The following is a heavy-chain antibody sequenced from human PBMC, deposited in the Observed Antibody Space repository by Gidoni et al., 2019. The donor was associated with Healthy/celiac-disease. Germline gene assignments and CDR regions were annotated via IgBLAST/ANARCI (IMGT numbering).Heavy chain of an antibody. J-gene: IGHJ3*02. CDR1: GYTFTRYS. V-gene: IGHV1-2*06. D-gene: IGHD3-16*01. CDR2: LNPNSGGT. Sequence: VQLVQPGAEGMKPGASVKVCCTASGYTFTRYSMHWVPQARGQGLDWMGRLNPNSGGTNYAQKFQGRVTMTRDTSISTAYMELSRLRSDDTAVYYCARGGRHDYIWGSYSLSAFDIWGQGTMVTVSS. CDR3: ARGGRHDYIWGSYSLSAFDI.